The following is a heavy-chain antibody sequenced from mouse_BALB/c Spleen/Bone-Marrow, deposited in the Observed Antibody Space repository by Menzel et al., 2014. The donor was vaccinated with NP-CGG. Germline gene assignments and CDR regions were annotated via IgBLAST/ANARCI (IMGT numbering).Heavy chain of an antibody. Sequence: EVKLQESGAELVKPGASVKLSCTASGFTIKDTYMHWVKQRPEQGLEWIGRIDPANGNTKYDPKFQGKATITADTSSNTAYLQLSSLTSEGTAVYYCARNGNYGAWFAYWGQGTLVTVSA. CDR3: ARNGNYGAWFAY. V-gene: IGHV14-3*02. J-gene: IGHJ3*01. CDR2: IDPANGNT. CDR1: GFTIKDTY. D-gene: IGHD2-1*01.